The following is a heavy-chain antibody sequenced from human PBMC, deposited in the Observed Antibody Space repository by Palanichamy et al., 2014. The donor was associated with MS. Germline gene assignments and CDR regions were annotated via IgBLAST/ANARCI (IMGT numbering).Heavy chain of an antibody. CDR2: IWYDGSNK. J-gene: IGHJ2*01. CDR3: ARDAPRIVATFAFKGPWYFDL. V-gene: IGHV3-33*08. D-gene: IGHD5-12*01. CDR1: GFTFSSYG. Sequence: QVQLVESGGGVVQPGRSLRLSCAASGFTFSSYGMHWVRQAPGKGLEWVAVIWYDGSNKYYADSVKGRFTISRDNSKNTLYLQMNSLRAEDTAVYYCARDAPRIVATFAFKGPWYFDLWGRGTLVTVSS.